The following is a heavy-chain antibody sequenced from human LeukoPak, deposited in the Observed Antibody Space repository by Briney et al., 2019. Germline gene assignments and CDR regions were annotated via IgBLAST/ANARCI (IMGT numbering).Heavy chain of an antibody. CDR2: IIPIFGTA. D-gene: IGHD2-15*01. V-gene: IGHV1-69*05. Sequence: SVKVSCKASGGTFSSYAISWVRQAPGQGLEWMGGIIPIFGTANSAQKFQGRVTITTDESTSTAYMELSSLRSEDTAVYYCARGYCSGGSCYLPYFDYWGQGTLVTVSS. CDR1: GGTFSSYA. J-gene: IGHJ4*02. CDR3: ARGYCSGGSCYLPYFDY.